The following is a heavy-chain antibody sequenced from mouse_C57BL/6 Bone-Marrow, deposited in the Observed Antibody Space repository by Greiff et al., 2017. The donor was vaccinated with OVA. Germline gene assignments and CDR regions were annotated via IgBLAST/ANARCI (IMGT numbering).Heavy chain of an antibody. V-gene: IGHV3-6*01. CDR1: GYSITSGYY. J-gene: IGHJ3*01. D-gene: IGHD2-3*01. CDR2: ISYDGSN. CDR3: ARDGAYDGYRAWFAY. Sequence: VQLKESGPGLVKPSQSLSLTCSVTGYSITSGYYWNWIRQFPGNKLEWMGYISYDGSNNYNPSLKNRISITRDTSKNQFFLKLNSVTTEDTATDYCARDGAYDGYRAWFAYWGQGTLVTVSA.